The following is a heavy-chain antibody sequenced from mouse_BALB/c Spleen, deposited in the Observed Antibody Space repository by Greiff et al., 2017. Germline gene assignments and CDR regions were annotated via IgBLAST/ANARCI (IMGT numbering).Heavy chain of an antibody. Sequence: QVQLQQSGAELVRPGSSVKISCKASGYAFSSYWMNWVKQRPGQGLEWIGQIYPGDGDTNYNGKFKGKATLTADKSSSTAYMQLSSLTSEDSAVYFCAKNWDWYFDVWGAGTTVTVSS. V-gene: IGHV1-80*01. CDR2: IYPGDGDT. D-gene: IGHD4-1*01. J-gene: IGHJ1*01. CDR3: AKNWDWYFDV. CDR1: GYAFSSYW.